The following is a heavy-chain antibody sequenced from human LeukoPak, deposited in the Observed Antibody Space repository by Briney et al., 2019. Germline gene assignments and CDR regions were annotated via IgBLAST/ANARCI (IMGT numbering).Heavy chain of an antibody. J-gene: IGHJ6*04. D-gene: IGHD2-2*01. CDR3: TTDIVVVPAASQPLVDV. Sequence: PGGSLRLSCAASGFTFSNAWMSWVRQAPGKGLEWVGRIKSKTDGGTTDYAAPVKGRFTISRDDSKNTLYLQMNSLKTEDTAVYYCTTDIVVVPAASQPLVDVWGKGTTVTVSS. V-gene: IGHV3-15*01. CDR2: IKSKTDGGTT. CDR1: GFTFSNAW.